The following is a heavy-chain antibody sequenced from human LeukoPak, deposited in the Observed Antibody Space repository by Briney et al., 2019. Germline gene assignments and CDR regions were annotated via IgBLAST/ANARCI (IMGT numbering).Heavy chain of an antibody. V-gene: IGHV4-34*01. CDR3: ARGSPSIFGVVQGFDY. D-gene: IGHD3-3*01. CDR1: GGSFSGYY. J-gene: IGHJ4*02. Sequence: TSSETLSLTCAVYGGSFSGYYWSWIRQPPGKGLEWLGEINHSGSTNYNPSLKSRVTISVDTSKNQFSLKLSSVTAADTAVYYCARGSPSIFGVVQGFDYGGQGTLVTVS. CDR2: INHSGST.